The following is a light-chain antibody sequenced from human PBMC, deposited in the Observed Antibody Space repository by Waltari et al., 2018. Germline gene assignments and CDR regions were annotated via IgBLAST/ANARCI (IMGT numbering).Light chain of an antibody. CDR2: PAS. Sequence: IQLTQSPSSLSASVEDRVTISCRASHDISSHLAWYQQKPGKAPTLLIYPASTLESGVPSRFSGSGSGTEFTLTITSLQPEDFATYFCQDLHDYPVFGPGTKVDIK. V-gene: IGKV1-9*01. CDR1: HDISSH. J-gene: IGKJ3*01. CDR3: QDLHDYPV.